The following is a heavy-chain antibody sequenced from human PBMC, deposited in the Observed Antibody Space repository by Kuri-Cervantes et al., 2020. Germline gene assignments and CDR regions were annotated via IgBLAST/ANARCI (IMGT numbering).Heavy chain of an antibody. V-gene: IGHV1-3*02. J-gene: IGHJ5*02. Sequence: ASVKVSCKASVYTFTSYAMQWVRQAPGQRLAWMGWSNAGNGNTKYAQEFQGRVTITTDESTGTAYMELSSLRSEDTAVYYCARDLYGDYDVLDNWFDPWGQGTLVTVSS. CDR2: SNAGNGNT. CDR1: VYTFTSYA. D-gene: IGHD4-17*01. CDR3: ARDLYGDYDVLDNWFDP.